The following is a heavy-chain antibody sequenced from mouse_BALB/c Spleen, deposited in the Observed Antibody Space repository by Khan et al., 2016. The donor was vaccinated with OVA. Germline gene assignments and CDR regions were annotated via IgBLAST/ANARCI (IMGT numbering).Heavy chain of an antibody. Sequence: EVELVESGGGLVKPGGPLKLSCAASGFTFSTYAMSWVRQTPEKRLEWVASISSDGDYTYYPDNVTGRFTISRDNAKNTLYLQMSSLRSEDTAIYYCARSPYGNFAYWGQGTLVTVSA. D-gene: IGHD2-1*01. V-gene: IGHV5-9-3*01. J-gene: IGHJ3*01. CDR1: GFTFSTYA. CDR2: ISSDGDYT. CDR3: ARSPYGNFAY.